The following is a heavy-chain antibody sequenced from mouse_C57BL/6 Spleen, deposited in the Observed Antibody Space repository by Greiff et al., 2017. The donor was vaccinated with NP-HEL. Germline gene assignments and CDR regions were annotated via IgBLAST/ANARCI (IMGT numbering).Heavy chain of an antibody. CDR2: IYPGSGST. CDR3: ARGSYYYGSSAY. J-gene: IGHJ2*01. Sequence: QVQLQQPGAELVKPGASVKMSCKASGYTFTSYWITWVKQRPGQGLEWIGDIYPGSGSTNYNEKFKSKATLTVDTSSSTAYMQLSSLTSEDSAVYYCARGSYYYGSSAYWGQGTTLTVSS. CDR1: GYTFTSYW. V-gene: IGHV1-55*01. D-gene: IGHD1-1*01.